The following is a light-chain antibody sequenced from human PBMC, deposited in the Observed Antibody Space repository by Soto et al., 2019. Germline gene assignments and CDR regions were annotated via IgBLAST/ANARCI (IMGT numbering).Light chain of an antibody. Sequence: ETLMTQSPATLSVSPGERATLSCRASQSVNNNLAWYQQKLGQAPRVLIYGASTRATGIPARFTGSGSGTEFILTITRLQPEDSAVYYCQEYNTWPWTFGQGTKVEFK. J-gene: IGKJ1*01. V-gene: IGKV3-15*01. CDR1: QSVNNN. CDR2: GAS. CDR3: QEYNTWPWT.